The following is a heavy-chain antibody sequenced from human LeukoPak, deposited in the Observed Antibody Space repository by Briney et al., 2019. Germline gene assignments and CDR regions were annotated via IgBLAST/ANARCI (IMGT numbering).Heavy chain of an antibody. CDR2: ISSSSSYI. V-gene: IGHV3-21*01. CDR3: ASPKRWGDYYYYMDV. J-gene: IGHJ6*03. CDR1: GFTFSSYS. Sequence: GGSLRLSCAASGFTFSSYSMNWVRQAPGKGLEWVSSISSSSSYIYYADSVKGRFTISRDNAKNSLYLQMNSLRAEDTAVYYCASPKRWGDYYYYMDVWGKGTTVTVSS. D-gene: IGHD4-23*01.